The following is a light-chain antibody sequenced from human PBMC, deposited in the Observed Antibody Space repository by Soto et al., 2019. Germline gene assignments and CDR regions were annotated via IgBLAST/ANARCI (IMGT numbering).Light chain of an antibody. CDR1: SSNIGNNY. J-gene: IGLJ2*01. V-gene: IGLV1-51*01. CDR2: DNN. CDR3: GTWDSSLSAGI. Sequence: QAVVTQPPSVSAAPGQKVTISCSGSSSNIGNNYVSWYQQLPGTAPKHLIYDNNKRPSGIPDRFSGSKSGTSATLGITGLQTGDEADYYCGTWDSSLSAGIFGGGTKLTVL.